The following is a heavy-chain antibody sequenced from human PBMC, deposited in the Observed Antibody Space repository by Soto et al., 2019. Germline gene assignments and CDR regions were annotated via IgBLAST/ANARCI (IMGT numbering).Heavy chain of an antibody. CDR3: ARDKITGVFDY. V-gene: IGHV4-34*01. CDR1: GGSFSGYY. J-gene: IGHJ4*02. Sequence: QVQLQQWGAGLLKPSETLSLTCAVYGGSFSGYYWTWIRQPPGTGLEWIGEINHSGSTNYNPSLKRRVTISVDTSKNQFSLKLTSVTAADTAVYYCARDKITGVFDYWGQGTRVTVSS. CDR2: INHSGST. D-gene: IGHD2-8*02.